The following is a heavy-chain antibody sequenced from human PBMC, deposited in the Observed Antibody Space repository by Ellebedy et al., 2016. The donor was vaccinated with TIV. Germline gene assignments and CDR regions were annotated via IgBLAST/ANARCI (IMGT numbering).Heavy chain of an antibody. Sequence: SETLSLTXSVSGFSISSGYYWAWIRPSPGRAPEWITIIYQTESTYYNPSLKSRLSVSVDMSKNQFSLHLRSVTAADSAVYFCARGTDWFDPWGTGIMVTVSS. J-gene: IGHJ5*02. CDR1: GFSISSGYY. CDR2: IYQTEST. CDR3: ARGTDWFDP. V-gene: IGHV4-38-2*02.